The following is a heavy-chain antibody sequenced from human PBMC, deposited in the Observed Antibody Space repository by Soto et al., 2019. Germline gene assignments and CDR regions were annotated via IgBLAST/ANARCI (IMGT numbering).Heavy chain of an antibody. CDR2: VNPSGGHT. CDR3: ARGGHVVVVTAALDY. V-gene: IGHV1-46*01. Sequence: QVQLVQSGAEVKKPGASVKVSCKASGDTFTDYYIHWVRQAPGQGLEWMGTVNPSGGHTTYAQHCLGRITMTRDTSTSTLSMELTSLTSEDTAVYYRARGGHVVVVTAALDYWGQGTLVTVSS. J-gene: IGHJ4*02. CDR1: GDTFTDYY. D-gene: IGHD2-21*02.